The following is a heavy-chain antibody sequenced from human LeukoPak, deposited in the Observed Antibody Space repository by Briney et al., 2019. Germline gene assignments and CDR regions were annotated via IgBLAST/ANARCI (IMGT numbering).Heavy chain of an antibody. D-gene: IGHD5-12*01. V-gene: IGHV3-53*01. CDR3: ARDRWGYSYGGD. Sequence: GGSLRLSCAASGFTVSSNYMSWVRQAPGKGLEWVSIIYSGGSTFYADSVKGRFTISRDNSKNTLYLQMNSLRAEDTAVYYCARDRWGYSYGGDWGQGTQVTVSS. CDR1: GFTVSSNY. J-gene: IGHJ4*02. CDR2: IYSGGST.